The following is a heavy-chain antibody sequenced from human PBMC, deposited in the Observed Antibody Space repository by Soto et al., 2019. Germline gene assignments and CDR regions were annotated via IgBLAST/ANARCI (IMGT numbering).Heavy chain of an antibody. J-gene: IGHJ4*02. V-gene: IGHV4-30-2*01. CDR3: ARVGRALDY. Sequence: QVQLQESGSELVRPSQTLSLTCAVSGGSIRSGDASWSWIRQPPGKGLEWIGHIYHSGSTDYNPSLKSRVTISVDNSKHQFSLRLNSVTAADTAVYFCARVGRALDYWGQGTLVTVSS. CDR1: GGSIRSGDAS. CDR2: IYHSGST.